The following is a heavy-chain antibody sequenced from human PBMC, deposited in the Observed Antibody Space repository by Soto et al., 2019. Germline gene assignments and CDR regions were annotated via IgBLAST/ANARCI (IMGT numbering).Heavy chain of an antibody. CDR2: IYYSGTT. CDR1: GGSFNADW. J-gene: IGHJ3*01. CDR3: ARAGGRYAITAYDV. Sequence: PSETLSLTCTVSGGSFNADWWNWIRQPPGKGLEWIGYIYYSGTTNYNPSLKSRVTISVDTSKNQFSLRLSSVTAADTAVYYCARAGGRYAITAYDVWGPGTLVTVSS. D-gene: IGHD1-26*01. V-gene: IGHV4-59*01.